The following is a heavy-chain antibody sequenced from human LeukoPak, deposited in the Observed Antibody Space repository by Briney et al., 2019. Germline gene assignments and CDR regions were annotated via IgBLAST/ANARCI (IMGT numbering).Heavy chain of an antibody. CDR2: IYHSGST. CDR1: GGSISSGGYS. Sequence: ASETLSLTCAVSGGSISSGGYSWSWIWQPPGKGLEWIGYIYHSGSTYYNPSLKSRVTISVDRSKNQFSLKLSSVTAADTAVYYCARDLGDGYNYAFDYWGQGTLVTVSS. V-gene: IGHV4-30-2*01. J-gene: IGHJ4*02. CDR3: ARDLGDGYNYAFDY. D-gene: IGHD5-24*01.